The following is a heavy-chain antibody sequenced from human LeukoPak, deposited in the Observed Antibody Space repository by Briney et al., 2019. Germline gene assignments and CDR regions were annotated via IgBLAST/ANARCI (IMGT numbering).Heavy chain of an antibody. CDR2: IYYSGST. V-gene: IGHV4-59*01. Sequence: PSETLSLTCTVSGGSISSYYWSWIRQPPGKGLEWIGYIYYSGSTNYNPSLKSRVTISVDTSKNQFSLKLSSVTAADTAVYYCARANSPTLGGSYYVFDYGGQGTLVTVSS. J-gene: IGHJ4*02. CDR1: GGSISSYY. CDR3: ARANSPTLGGSYYVFDY. D-gene: IGHD1-26*01.